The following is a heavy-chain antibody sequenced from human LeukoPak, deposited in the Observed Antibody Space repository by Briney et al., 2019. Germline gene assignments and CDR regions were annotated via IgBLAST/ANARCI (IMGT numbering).Heavy chain of an antibody. CDR3: ARGDSSGYYFSMDDY. D-gene: IGHD3-22*01. J-gene: IGHJ4*02. CDR1: GYTLTSYG. CDR2: ISAYNGNT. V-gene: IGHV1-18*01. Sequence: ASVKVSCKASGYTLTSYGISWVRQAPGQGLEWMGWISAYNGNTNYAQKLQGRVTMTTDTSTSTVYMELSSLRSEDTAVYYCARGDSSGYYFSMDDYWGQGTLVTVSS.